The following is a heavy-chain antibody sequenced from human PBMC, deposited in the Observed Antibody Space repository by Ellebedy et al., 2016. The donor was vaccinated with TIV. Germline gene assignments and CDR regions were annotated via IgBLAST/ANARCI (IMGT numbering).Heavy chain of an antibody. D-gene: IGHD3-22*01. J-gene: IGHJ4*02. CDR3: ARVRREVVYDY. Sequence: ASVKVSCKASGYIFTANYIHWVRQAPGQGLEWMGWINPDSGSTQYAQKFQGRVTMTRDTSISTANMEMSRLRSDDTAVYYCARVRREVVYDYWGRGTLVTVSS. CDR2: INPDSGST. CDR1: GYIFTANY. V-gene: IGHV1-2*02.